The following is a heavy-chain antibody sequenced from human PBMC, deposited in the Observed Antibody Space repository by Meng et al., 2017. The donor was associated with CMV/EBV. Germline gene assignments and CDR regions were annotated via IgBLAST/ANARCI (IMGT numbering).Heavy chain of an antibody. J-gene: IGHJ6*02. V-gene: IGHV3-30-3*01. CDR1: GFTFSSYA. CDR3: ARDLHYYGSGSYYNHYYYYYGMDV. D-gene: IGHD3-10*01. Sequence: GGSLKISCAASGFTFSSYAMHWVRQAPGKGLEWVAVISYDGSNKYYADSVKGRFTISRDNSKNTLYLQMNSLRAEDTAVYYCARDLHYYGSGSYYNHYYYYYGMDVWGQGTTVTVSS. CDR2: ISYDGSNK.